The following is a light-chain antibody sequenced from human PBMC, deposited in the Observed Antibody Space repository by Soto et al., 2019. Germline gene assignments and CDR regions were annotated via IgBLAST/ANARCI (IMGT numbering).Light chain of an antibody. CDR1: QIIISY. J-gene: IGKJ5*01. V-gene: IGKV1-39*01. CDR3: QKSYSSPVT. Sequence: IQMTPSPSSLSASVGDRVIITCRASQIIISYLNWYKKKPGKAPKLLIYAASSLQSGVPSRLSGRGSGTDFTLTIRSLQPEDLATYYCQKSYSSPVTFGQGTDGR. CDR2: AAS.